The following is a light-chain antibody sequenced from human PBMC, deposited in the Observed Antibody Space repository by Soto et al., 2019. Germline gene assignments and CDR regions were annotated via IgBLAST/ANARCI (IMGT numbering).Light chain of an antibody. CDR1: QSLVYSNGKTY. V-gene: IGKV2D-29*01. J-gene: IGKJ5*01. Sequence: DIVMTQSPVSLSVTPGQSASISCKSSQSLVYSNGKTYLYWYLQKPGQPPQLLIYEASNRFSGAPHRFSGRGSGTDFTLEISRVEAEDVGVYYCMQGLQLPITFAQGTRLDIE. CDR2: EAS. CDR3: MQGLQLPIT.